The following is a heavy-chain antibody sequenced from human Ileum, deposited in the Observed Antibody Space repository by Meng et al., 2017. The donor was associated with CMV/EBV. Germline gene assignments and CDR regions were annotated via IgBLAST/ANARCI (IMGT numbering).Heavy chain of an antibody. Sequence: QARLQEAAPGLVEPSQTLSLPCRFPGDSFRSDNSHWIWIRQPAGKGLEWIGQRHKNGNDNYNASLKSRVTISIDTSKNHFSLTLTSVTAADTAVYYCAIYYGGVGGRGYWAQGTLVTVSS. CDR1: GDSFRSDNSH. J-gene: IGHJ4*02. D-gene: IGHD2-21*01. CDR2: RHKNGND. CDR3: AIYYGGVGGRGY. V-gene: IGHV4-61*02.